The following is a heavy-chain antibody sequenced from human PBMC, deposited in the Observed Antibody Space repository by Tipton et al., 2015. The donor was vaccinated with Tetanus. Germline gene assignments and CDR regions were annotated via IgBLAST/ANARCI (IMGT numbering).Heavy chain of an antibody. CDR3: GRPRGSSTNNLGI. CDR1: GYSFSTYW. Sequence: VQLVQSGAEVKKPGESLKISCKGSGYSFSTYWIGWVRQMPGKGLEWMGIIYPGDSGTTYSPSFQGQVTISVDKSISTAYLQWSSLKASDTAIYYCGRPRGSSTNNLGIWGQGTLVTVSS. CDR2: IYPGDSGT. V-gene: IGHV5-51*01. D-gene: IGHD2-2*01. J-gene: IGHJ4*02.